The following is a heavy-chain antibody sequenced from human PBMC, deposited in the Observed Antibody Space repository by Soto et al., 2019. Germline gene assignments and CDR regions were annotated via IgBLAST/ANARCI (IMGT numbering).Heavy chain of an antibody. J-gene: IGHJ4*02. Sequence: SETLSLTCTVSGGSISSYYWNWIRQPPGKGLEWIGNISYSGSTNYNPSLKSRVTMSVDTSKNQFSLKLSSVTAADTAVYYCAGDGYCSGGTCYPTKFDYWGQGTLVTVSS. CDR2: ISYSGST. V-gene: IGHV4-59*01. D-gene: IGHD2-15*01. CDR1: GGSISSYY. CDR3: AGDGYCSGGTCYPTKFDY.